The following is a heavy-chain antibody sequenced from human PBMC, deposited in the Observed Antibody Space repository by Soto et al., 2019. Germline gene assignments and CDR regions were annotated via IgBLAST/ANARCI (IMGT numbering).Heavy chain of an antibody. D-gene: IGHD1-7*01. J-gene: IGHJ4*02. CDR3: ARSITGTSVGVH. CDR1: GASISSSY. V-gene: IGHV4-59*08. Sequence: SETLSLTCTVSGASISSSYWNWIRQPPGKELEWIGNIDYSGSTNYNPSLKSRVTISVDTSKNQFSLKLSSVTAADTAVYFCARSITGTSVGVHWGQGALVTVSS. CDR2: IDYSGST.